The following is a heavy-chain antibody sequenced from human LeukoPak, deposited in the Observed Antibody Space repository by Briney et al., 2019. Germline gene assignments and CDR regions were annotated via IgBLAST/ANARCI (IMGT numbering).Heavy chain of an antibody. CDR2: INYDGSEK. D-gene: IGHD2-21*02. V-gene: IGHV3-7*01. J-gene: IGHJ4*02. CDR3: GRSEVTIPNSY. CDR1: GFVFSNYW. Sequence: PGGSLRLSCAASGFVFSNYWMSWVRQAPGKGLEWMANINYDGSEKYYVDSVKGRFTISRDNAKNSLYLQMSGLRDEDTAVYYCGRSEVTIPNSYWGQGTLVTVSS.